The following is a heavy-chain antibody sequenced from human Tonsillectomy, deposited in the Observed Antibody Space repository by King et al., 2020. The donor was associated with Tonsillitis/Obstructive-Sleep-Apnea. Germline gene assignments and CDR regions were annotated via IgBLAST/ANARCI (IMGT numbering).Heavy chain of an antibody. J-gene: IGHJ6*02. CDR1: GFTFSTYD. CDR3: ARDEATVTIYGMDV. V-gene: IGHV3-48*03. Sequence: VQLVESGGGLVQPGGSLRLSCAASGFTFSTYDMNWVRQAPGKGLEWISYISSSGSIIYYADSLKGRFTISRDNAKNSLYLEMNSLRAEDTAVYYCARDEATVTIYGMDVWGQGTTVTVSS. D-gene: IGHD4-11*01. CDR2: ISSSGSII.